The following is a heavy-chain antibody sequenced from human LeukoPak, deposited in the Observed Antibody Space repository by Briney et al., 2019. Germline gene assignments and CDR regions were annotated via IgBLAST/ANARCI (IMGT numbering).Heavy chain of an antibody. J-gene: IGHJ4*02. V-gene: IGHV1-2*02. CDR3: ARVFGFEDGWYYFDY. Sequence: GASVTVSCKASGYTFTGYYMHWVRQAPGQGLAGMGWINPNSGGTNYAQKFQGRVTMTRDTSISTAYMELSRLRSDDTAVYYCARVFGFEDGWYYFDYWGQGTLVTVSS. CDR2: INPNSGGT. D-gene: IGHD3-3*01. CDR1: GYTFTGYY.